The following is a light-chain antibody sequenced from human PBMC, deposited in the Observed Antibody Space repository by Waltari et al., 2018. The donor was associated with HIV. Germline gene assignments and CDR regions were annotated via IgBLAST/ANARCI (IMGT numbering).Light chain of an antibody. CDR2: EVT. CDR1: SSDVGSYSL. CDR3: CSYAGNPYV. J-gene: IGLJ1*01. V-gene: IGLV2-23*02. Sequence: QSALTQPASVSGSPGQSITISCTGTSSDVGSYSLVSWYQQHPGKAPKLMIYEVTKRPSGVSNRFSGSKSGNTAFLTISGLQAEDEADYYCCSYAGNPYVFGTGTKVTVL.